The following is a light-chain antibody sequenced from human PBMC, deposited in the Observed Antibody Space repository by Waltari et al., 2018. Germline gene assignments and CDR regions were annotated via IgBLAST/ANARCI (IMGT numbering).Light chain of an antibody. J-gene: IGKJ4*01. V-gene: IGKV1-33*01. CDR1: QGISNW. CDR2: RAS. Sequence: DIQMNQSPSSLSASVGDRVTITCRASQGISNWLAWYQQKPGKAPKLLIYRASNLETGVPSRFSGSGSGTDFTLTINSLQPEDIATYYCQQHDNSPLTFGGGTKVEIK. CDR3: QQHDNSPLT.